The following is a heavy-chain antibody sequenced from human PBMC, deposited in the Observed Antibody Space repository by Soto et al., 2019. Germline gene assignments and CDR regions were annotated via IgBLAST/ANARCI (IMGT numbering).Heavy chain of an antibody. CDR3: ARGNGYSMDHYGMDV. V-gene: IGHV1-18*01. CDR1: GYTFTSYG. CDR2: ISAYSGNT. D-gene: IGHD5-18*01. J-gene: IGHJ6*02. Sequence: ASVKVSCKASGYTFTSYGISWVRQAPGQGLEWMGWISAYSGNTNYAQKLQGRVTITTDTSTSTAYMELRSLRSDDTAVYYCARGNGYSMDHYGMDVWGQGTTVTVSS.